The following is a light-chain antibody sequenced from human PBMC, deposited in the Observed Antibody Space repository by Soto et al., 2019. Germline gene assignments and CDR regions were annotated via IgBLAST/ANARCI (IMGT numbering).Light chain of an antibody. J-gene: IGLJ3*02. CDR3: CSDAGSSRV. CDR2: EGS. Sequence: QSALTQPASVSGSPGQSITISCTGTSSDVGSYNLVSWSQQHPGKAPKLLIYEGSKRPSGVSNRFSGSKSGNTASLTISGLQAEDEADYYCCSDAGSSRVFGAGTKVTVL. CDR1: SSDVGSYNL. V-gene: IGLV2-23*01.